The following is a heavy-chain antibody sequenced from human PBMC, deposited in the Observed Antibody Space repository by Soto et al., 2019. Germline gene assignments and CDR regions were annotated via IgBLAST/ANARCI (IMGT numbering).Heavy chain of an antibody. CDR2: INHSGST. D-gene: IGHD5-12*01. J-gene: IGHJ6*03. Sequence: SETLSLTCAVYGGSFSGYYWSWIRQPPGKGLEWIGEINHSGSTNYNPSLKSRVTISVDTSKNQFSLKLSSVTAADTAVYYCASEHPDVDIVASFMEVWGKGTTVTVCS. V-gene: IGHV4-34*01. CDR1: GGSFSGYY. CDR3: ASEHPDVDIVASFMEV.